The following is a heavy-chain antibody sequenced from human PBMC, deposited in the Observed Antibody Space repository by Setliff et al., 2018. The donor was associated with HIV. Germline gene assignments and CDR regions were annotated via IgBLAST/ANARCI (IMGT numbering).Heavy chain of an antibody. V-gene: IGHV4-39*01. J-gene: IGHJ1*01. D-gene: IGHD3-10*02. CDR1: GGSISGSSYY. CDR3: ASSRSLFGEEYFHH. Sequence: SETLSLTCNVSGGSISGSSYYWGWIRQPPGKGLEWIGSIYHSGSASHNPSLKSRITISVDTPKNQFSLKLRSVTAADTAVYYCASSRSLFGEEYFHHWGQGTLVTVSS. CDR2: IYHSGSA.